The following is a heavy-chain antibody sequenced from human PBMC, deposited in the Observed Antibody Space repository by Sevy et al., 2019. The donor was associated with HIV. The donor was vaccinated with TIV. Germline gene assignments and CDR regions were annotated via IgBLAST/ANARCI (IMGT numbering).Heavy chain of an antibody. Sequence: ASVKVSCKASGYTFTTYDINWVRQAAGQGLEWMGWMNPNSGSTGYAQNFQGRVTMTRNTPISTAYMQLSSLRSEDTAVYYCARGYYDSSGYYYGYFHHWGQGTLVTVSS. J-gene: IGHJ1*01. CDR3: ARGYYDSSGYYYGYFHH. CDR1: GYTFTTYD. CDR2: MNPNSGST. D-gene: IGHD3-22*01. V-gene: IGHV1-8*01.